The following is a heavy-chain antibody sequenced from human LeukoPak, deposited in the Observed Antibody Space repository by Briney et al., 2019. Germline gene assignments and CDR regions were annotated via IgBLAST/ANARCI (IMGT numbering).Heavy chain of an antibody. J-gene: IGHJ4*02. V-gene: IGHV3-23*01. CDR1: GFTFSSYA. CDR3: ARSSGYYEAFDY. CDR2: ISGSGGST. Sequence: GGSLRLSCAASGFTFSSYAMSWVRQAPGKGLEWVSAISGSGGSTYYADSVKGRFTIPRDNSKNTLYPQMNSLRAEDTAVYYCARSSGYYEAFDYWGQGTLVTVSS. D-gene: IGHD3-22*01.